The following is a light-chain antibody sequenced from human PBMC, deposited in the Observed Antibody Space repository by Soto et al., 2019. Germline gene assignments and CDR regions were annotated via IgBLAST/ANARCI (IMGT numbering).Light chain of an antibody. V-gene: IGKV1-39*01. CDR2: GAS. CDR3: QESYSFLWGT. Sequence: DIQMTQSPSSQSASVGDRVTITCRTSQSINTYLNWYQQKPGKAPKLLIYGASSLQSGVPLRFSGSGSGTDFTLTITTLQPEDFATYYCQESYSFLWGTCGQGTKVEIK. J-gene: IGKJ1*01. CDR1: QSINTY.